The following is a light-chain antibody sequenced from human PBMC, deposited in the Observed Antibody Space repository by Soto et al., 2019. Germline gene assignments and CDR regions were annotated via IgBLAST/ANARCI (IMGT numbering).Light chain of an antibody. CDR3: QTWGTGIRV. CDR2: LNGDGSH. J-gene: IGLJ2*01. V-gene: IGLV4-69*01. Sequence: QPVLTQSPSASASLGASVNLTCTLSSGHSSYAIAWHQQQPEKGPRYLMTLNGDGSHSRGDGIPDRFSGSISGAERYLTISSLQSEDEAAYYCQTWGTGIRVFGGGTKLTVL. CDR1: SGHSSYA.